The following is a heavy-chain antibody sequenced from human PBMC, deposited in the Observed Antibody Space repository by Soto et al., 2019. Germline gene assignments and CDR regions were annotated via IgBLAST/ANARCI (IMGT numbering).Heavy chain of an antibody. D-gene: IGHD2-8*01. CDR2: IKSKNDGGTT. J-gene: IGHJ6*02. V-gene: IGHV3-15*07. CDR1: GFTFSNAW. CDR3: TTDPNGYYYYYGMDV. Sequence: GGSLRLSCAASGFTFSNAWMNWVRQAPGKGLEWVGRIKSKNDGGTTDYAATVKGRFTISRDDSKNTLYLQMNSLKTEDTAVYYCTTDPNGYYYYYGMDVWGQGTTVTVSS.